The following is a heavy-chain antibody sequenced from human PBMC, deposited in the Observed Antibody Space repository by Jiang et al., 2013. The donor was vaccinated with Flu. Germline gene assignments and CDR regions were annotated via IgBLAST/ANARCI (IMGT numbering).Heavy chain of an antibody. CDR1: GDSVSTNSAA. Sequence: QTLSLTCAISGDSVSTNSAAWNWIRQSPSRGLEWLGRTYYRSKWYNDYAVSVKGRITISPDTSKNQFSLQLNSVTPEDTAVYYCARYYDSTGGHFDYWGQGILVTVSS. V-gene: IGHV6-1*01. J-gene: IGHJ4*02. CDR3: ARYYDSTGGHFDY. CDR2: TYYRSKWYN. D-gene: IGHD3-22*01.